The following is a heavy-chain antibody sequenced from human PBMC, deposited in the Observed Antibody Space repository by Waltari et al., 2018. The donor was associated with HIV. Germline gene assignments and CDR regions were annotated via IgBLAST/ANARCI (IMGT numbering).Heavy chain of an antibody. D-gene: IGHD3-10*01. V-gene: IGHV3-30*18. CDR2: ISYDGLKK. CDR1: GPTFASDA. CDR3: AEDSSQVLWFGESLVV. Sequence: QVQLVESGGRGVHPGDALRLTCAASGPTFASDALPWIRQAPGKGLEWVAAISYDGLKKYYGDSLRGRFTISRDNSKKTLYLEMKRLRPEDTAVYFCAEDSSQVLWFGESLVVWGQGTLVIVSS. J-gene: IGHJ4*02.